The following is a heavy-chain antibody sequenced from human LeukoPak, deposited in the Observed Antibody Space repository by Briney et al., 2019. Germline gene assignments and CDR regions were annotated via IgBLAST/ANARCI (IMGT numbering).Heavy chain of an antibody. CDR2: LYYSGST. D-gene: IGHD6-25*01. Sequence: SETLSLTCSVSGGSMSSYYWSWIRQPPGKGLEWIGYLYYSGSTNYNPSLKSRVTISVDTSKRQFSLKLTSVTAADTAVYYCARVSGDAFDIWGQGTMVTVSS. CDR3: ARVSGDAFDI. V-gene: IGHV4-59*01. CDR1: GGSMSSYY. J-gene: IGHJ3*02.